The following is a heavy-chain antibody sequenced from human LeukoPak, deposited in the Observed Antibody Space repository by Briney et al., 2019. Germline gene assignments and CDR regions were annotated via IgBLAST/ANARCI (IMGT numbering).Heavy chain of an antibody. J-gene: IGHJ6*03. CDR1: GFTFSSYW. CDR3: AGSRGRELLGYYYYYYMDV. CDR2: INTDGSST. D-gene: IGHD1-26*01. Sequence: GGSLRLSCAASGFTFSSYWMHWVRQAPGKGLVWVSRINTDGSSTSYADSVKGRFTISRDNAKNTLYLQMNSLRAEDTAVYYCAGSRGRELLGYYYYYYMDVWGKGTTVTVSS. V-gene: IGHV3-74*01.